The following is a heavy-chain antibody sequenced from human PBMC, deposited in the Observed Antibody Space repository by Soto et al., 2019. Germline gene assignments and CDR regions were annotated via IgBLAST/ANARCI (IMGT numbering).Heavy chain of an antibody. J-gene: IGHJ4*02. CDR2: ISGSGGST. CDR3: AKVVPAAQYYFDY. Sequence: GGSPRLSCAASGFTFSSYAVSWARQAPGKGLEWVSAISGSGGSTYYADSVKGRFTISRDNSKNTLYLQMNSLRAEDTAVYYCAKVVPAAQYYFDYWGQGTLVTVSS. D-gene: IGHD2-2*01. V-gene: IGHV3-23*01. CDR1: GFTFSSYA.